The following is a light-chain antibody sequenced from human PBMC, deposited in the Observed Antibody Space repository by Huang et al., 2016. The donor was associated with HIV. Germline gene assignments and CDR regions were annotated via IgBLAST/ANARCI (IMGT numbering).Light chain of an antibody. J-gene: IGKJ4*01. CDR2: ESS. V-gene: IGKV3-11*01. CDR1: QSVSDY. CDR3: QQRSTWPQLT. Sequence: EIVLTQSPATLSLSPGARATLSCRASQSVSDYLAWYQHKPGQAPRLLICESSNRATGIPARFSGSGSGTDFTLTISSLEPDDSAVYYCQQRSTWPQLTFGGGTKVEIK.